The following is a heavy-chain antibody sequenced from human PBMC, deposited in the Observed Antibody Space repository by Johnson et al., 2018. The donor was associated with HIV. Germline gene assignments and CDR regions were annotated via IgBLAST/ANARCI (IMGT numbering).Heavy chain of an antibody. V-gene: IGHV3-7*03. Sequence: VQLVESGGGVVQPGRSLRLSCAASGFTFSSYGMHWVRQAPGKGLEWVANIKQDGSEKYYVDSVKGRFTISRDNAKNSLYLQMNSLKTEDTAVYYCTTELAQDGAFDIWGQGTMVTVSS. CDR1: GFTFSSYG. J-gene: IGHJ3*02. CDR3: TTELAQDGAFDI. CDR2: IKQDGSEK. D-gene: IGHD3-10*01.